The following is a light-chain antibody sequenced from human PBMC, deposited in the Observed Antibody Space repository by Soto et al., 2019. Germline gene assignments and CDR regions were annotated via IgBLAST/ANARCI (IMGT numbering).Light chain of an antibody. V-gene: IGKV3-20*01. Sequence: IVLTQSPGTLSLSPGERAALSCRASQSISRYLAWYQQKPGQAPRLLMYGASNRATGIPDRFSGSGSETDFTLTISRLEPEDFAVYYCQQYGTTRITFGQGTRLEI. CDR2: GAS. CDR3: QQYGTTRIT. J-gene: IGKJ5*01. CDR1: QSISRY.